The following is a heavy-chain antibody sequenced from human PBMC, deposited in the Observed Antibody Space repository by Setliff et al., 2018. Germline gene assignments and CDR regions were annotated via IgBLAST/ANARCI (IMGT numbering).Heavy chain of an antibody. Sequence: GGSLRLSCAASGFTFRSYEMNWVRQAPGKGLEWVSSISDTTNFIYYADSVKGRFTISRDTAKNSLYLQMNSLRAEDSAVYYCASYYYGSGSSYIPPHFDYWGLGTLVTVS. J-gene: IGHJ4*02. CDR1: GFTFRSYE. D-gene: IGHD3-10*01. CDR3: ASYYYGSGSSYIPPHFDY. V-gene: IGHV3-21*01. CDR2: ISDTTNFI.